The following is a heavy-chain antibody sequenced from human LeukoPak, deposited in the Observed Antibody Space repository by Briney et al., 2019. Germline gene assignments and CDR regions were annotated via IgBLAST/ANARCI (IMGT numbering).Heavy chain of an antibody. CDR2: IYYSGST. CDR3: ARDIPSVGGSGSYYYGMDV. D-gene: IGHD3-10*01. Sequence: SETLSLTCTVSGGSISSYYWSWIRQPPGKGLEWIGYIYYSGSTNYNPSLKSRVTISVDTSKNQFSLKLSSVTAADTAVYYCARDIPSVGGSGSYYYGMDVWGQGTTVTVSS. CDR1: GGSISSYY. V-gene: IGHV4-59*01. J-gene: IGHJ6*02.